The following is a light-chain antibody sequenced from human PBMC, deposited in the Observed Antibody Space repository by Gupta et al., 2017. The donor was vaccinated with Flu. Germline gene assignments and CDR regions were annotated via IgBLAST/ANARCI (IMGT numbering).Light chain of an antibody. CDR3: QQYNDWPPWYT. J-gene: IGKJ2*01. Sequence: TLSVSPGERATLSCRASQSVSRSLAWYQQKPGQAPRLLIYGASTRATGAPARFSGSGSGTEFTLTISSLQSEDFAVYFCQQYNDWPPWYTFGQGTKLEIK. V-gene: IGKV3-15*01. CDR2: GAS. CDR1: QSVSRS.